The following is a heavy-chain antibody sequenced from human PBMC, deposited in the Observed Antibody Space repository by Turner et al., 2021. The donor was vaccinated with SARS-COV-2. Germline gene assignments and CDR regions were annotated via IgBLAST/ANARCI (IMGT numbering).Heavy chain of an antibody. CDR2: TYYPGGS. V-gene: IGHV4-39*01. CDR3: VTSVRRSRYFQR. Sequence: QLLVQESGPALVKPSETLSLPCTVSAVSITSNSHYWGWVRQPPGKGLEWIGITYYPGGSYYNPSLRGRVTISVDPSQNQFSLILRSVTAADTAVYYCVTSVRRSRYFQRWGQGSLVSVSS. CDR1: AVSITSNSHY. J-gene: IGHJ1*01.